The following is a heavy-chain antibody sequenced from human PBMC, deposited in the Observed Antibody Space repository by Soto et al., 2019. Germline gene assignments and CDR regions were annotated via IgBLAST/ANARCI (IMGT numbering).Heavy chain of an antibody. V-gene: IGHV1-18*04. J-gene: IGHJ6*02. D-gene: IGHD3-22*01. CDR3: ARGGYYYSSGSRNYYYYGMNV. Sequence: QAQLVQSGAEVKKPGASVKVSCKASGYTFTSYGINWVRQAPGQGLEWLGWISAYDGNTKYAQSVQGRVSMTTDTSTKTAYLELRILRSDNTSMYYCARGGYYYSSGSRNYYYYGMNVWGQGTTVSVSS. CDR1: GYTFTSYG. CDR2: ISAYDGNT.